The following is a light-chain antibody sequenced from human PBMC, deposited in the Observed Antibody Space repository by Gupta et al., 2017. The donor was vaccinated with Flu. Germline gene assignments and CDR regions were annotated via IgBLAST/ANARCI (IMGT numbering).Light chain of an antibody. CDR1: QDITKN. Sequence: DIQLTQSPSSLSASVGGKVSISCQASQDITKNLNWFQQKSGRPPKLLIYDASKLQSGVPSRFSGSGSGTMFTLTLNNGQPEDVASYCCQQGDNLPYTFGQGTSLDIK. CDR3: QQGDNLPYT. CDR2: DAS. V-gene: IGKV1-33*01. J-gene: IGKJ2*01.